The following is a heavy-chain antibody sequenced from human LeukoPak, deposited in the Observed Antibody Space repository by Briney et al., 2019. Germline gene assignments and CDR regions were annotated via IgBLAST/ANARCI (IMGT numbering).Heavy chain of an antibody. CDR3: ARVRTYYYDSSGYYYFDY. Sequence: TWVRQAPGKGLEWVGYIYYSGSTYYNLSLKSRLIISVDTSKNQFSLKLNSVTAADTAVYYCARVRTYYYDSSGYYYFDYWGQGSLVTVSS. V-gene: IGHV4-30-4*07. D-gene: IGHD3-22*01. CDR2: IYYSGST. J-gene: IGHJ4*02.